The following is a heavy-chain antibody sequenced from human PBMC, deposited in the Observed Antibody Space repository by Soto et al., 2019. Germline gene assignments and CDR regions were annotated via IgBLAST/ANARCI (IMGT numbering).Heavy chain of an antibody. J-gene: IGHJ6*02. CDR3: ARAAKYSSGWYPSRYGMDV. CDR1: GGSISSYY. Sequence: QVQLQESGPGLVKPSETLSLTCTVSGGSISSYYWSWIRQPPGKGLEWIGYIYYSGSTNYNPSLKSRVTISVDTSKNQFSLKLSSVTAADTAVYYCARAAKYSSGWYPSRYGMDVWGQGTTVTVSS. CDR2: IYYSGST. V-gene: IGHV4-59*01. D-gene: IGHD6-19*01.